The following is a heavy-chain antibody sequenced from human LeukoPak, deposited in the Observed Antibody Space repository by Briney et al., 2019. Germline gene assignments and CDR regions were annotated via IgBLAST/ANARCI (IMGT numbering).Heavy chain of an antibody. CDR2: INPDSGGT. J-gene: IGHJ4*02. CDR3: ARGGGDHGSSLLVSGDDY. D-gene: IGHD6-13*01. Sequence: GASVKVSCKASGYTFTGYYLHWVRQAPGQGLEWMGWINPDSGGTNYAQKFQGSVTMTRDTSISTAYVELSRLRSDDTAVYYCARGGGDHGSSLLVSGDDYWGQGTLVTVSS. V-gene: IGHV1-2*02. CDR1: GYTFTGYY.